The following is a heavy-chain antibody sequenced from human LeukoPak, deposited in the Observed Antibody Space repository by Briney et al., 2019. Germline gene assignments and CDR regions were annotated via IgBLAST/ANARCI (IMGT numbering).Heavy chain of an antibody. CDR2: ISWNSGSI. Sequence: GRSLRLSCAASGFTFDDYAMHWVRQAPGKGLEWVSGISWNSGSIGYADSVKGRFTISRDNSKNTLYLQMNSLRAEDTAVYYCAKDYSSYDILTGLFDYWGQGTLVTVSS. CDR3: AKDYSSYDILTGLFDY. V-gene: IGHV3-9*01. D-gene: IGHD3-9*01. J-gene: IGHJ4*02. CDR1: GFTFDDYA.